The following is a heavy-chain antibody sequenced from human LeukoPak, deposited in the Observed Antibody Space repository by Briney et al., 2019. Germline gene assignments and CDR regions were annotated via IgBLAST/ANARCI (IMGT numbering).Heavy chain of an antibody. V-gene: IGHV4-34*01. J-gene: IGHJ4*02. Sequence: SETLSLTCAVYGGSFSGYYWSWIRQPPGKGLEWIGEINHSGSTNYNPSLKSRVTISVDTSKNQFSLKLSSVTAADTAVYYCATFEVYCSSTSCYNYWGQGTLVTVSS. CDR3: ATFEVYCSSTSCYNY. D-gene: IGHD2-2*02. CDR1: GGSFSGYY. CDR2: INHSGST.